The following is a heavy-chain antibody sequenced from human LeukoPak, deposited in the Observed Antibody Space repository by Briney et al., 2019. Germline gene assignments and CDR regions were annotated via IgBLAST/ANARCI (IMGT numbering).Heavy chain of an antibody. D-gene: IGHD6-13*01. J-gene: IGHJ4*02. Sequence: PGGSLRLSCTAPGFTFSNYDIHWVRQAPGKGLEWVAFIQYDGSNKYYADSVKGRFTISRDNSKNTLYLLMSSLRAEDTAVYYCAKVSGVGSSWSPFDYWGQGTLVTVSS. CDR1: GFTFSNYD. CDR2: IQYDGSNK. V-gene: IGHV3-30*02. CDR3: AKVSGVGSSWSPFDY.